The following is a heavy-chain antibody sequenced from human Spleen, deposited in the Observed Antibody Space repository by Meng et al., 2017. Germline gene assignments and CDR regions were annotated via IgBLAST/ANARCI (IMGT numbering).Heavy chain of an antibody. Sequence: GGSLRLSCAVSGFILSSYEMNWVRQAPGKGLEWLAYISASGSTIYYADSVKGRLTISRDNAKKSLYLQMNSLRAEDTAVYYCARESIVGATPLDYWGQGTLVTVSS. V-gene: IGHV3-48*03. CDR2: ISASGSTI. CDR3: ARESIVGATPLDY. D-gene: IGHD1-26*01. CDR1: GFILSSYE. J-gene: IGHJ4*02.